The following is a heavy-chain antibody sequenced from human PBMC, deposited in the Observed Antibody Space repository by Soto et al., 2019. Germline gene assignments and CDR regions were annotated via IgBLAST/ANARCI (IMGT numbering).Heavy chain of an antibody. CDR2: ISGSGGST. D-gene: IGHD5-12*01. Sequence: QTGGSLRLSCAASGFTFSSYAMSWVRQAPGKGLEWVSAISGSGGSTYYADFVKGRFTISRDNSKNTLYLQMNSLRAEDTAVYYCAKDPKKYSGYDLVSVAGSAEIDYWGQGTLVTVSS. J-gene: IGHJ4*02. CDR3: AKDPKKYSGYDLVSVAGSAEIDY. V-gene: IGHV3-23*01. CDR1: GFTFSSYA.